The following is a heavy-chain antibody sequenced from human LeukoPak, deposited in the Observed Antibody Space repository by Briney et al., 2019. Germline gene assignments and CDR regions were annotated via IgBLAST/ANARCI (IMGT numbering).Heavy chain of an antibody. J-gene: IGHJ4*02. CDR2: LSGSGGST. V-gene: IGHV3-23*01. D-gene: IGHD6-6*01. CDR1: GFIFSNDG. Sequence: HAGGSLRLSCAASGFIFSNDGMTWVRQAPGKGLEWVSSLSGSGGSTYYADSVKGRFTISRDNSKNTLYLQMNSLRAEDTAVYYCAKDHGSSPDYFDYWGQGTLVTVSS. CDR3: AKDHGSSPDYFDY.